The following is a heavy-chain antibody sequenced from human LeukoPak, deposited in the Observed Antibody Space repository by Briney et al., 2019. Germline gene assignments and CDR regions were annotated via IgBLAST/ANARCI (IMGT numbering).Heavy chain of an antibody. CDR2: IIPIFGTA. J-gene: IGHJ6*04. CDR3: ALADIVVVPAAHYYYYGMDV. Sequence: ASVKVSCKASGGTFSSYAISWVRQAPGQGLEWMGGIIPIFGTANYAQKFQGRATITADESTSTAYMELSSLRSEDTAVYYCALADIVVVPAAHYYYYGMDVWGKGTTVTVSS. CDR1: GGTFSSYA. D-gene: IGHD2-2*01. V-gene: IGHV1-69*13.